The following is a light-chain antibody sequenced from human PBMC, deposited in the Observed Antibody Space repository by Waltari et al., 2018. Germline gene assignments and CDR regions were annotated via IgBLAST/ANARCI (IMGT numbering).Light chain of an antibody. V-gene: IGKV3-11*01. CDR1: QYVRTF. J-gene: IGKJ4*01. Sequence: PGQKATLSCRASQYVRTFLAWYQQRPGQAPRLLMYDASKRATGIPARFSGSGSGTDFTLTISSLEPEDFAVYYCHQRNNWPPTFGGGTRVEIK. CDR3: HQRNNWPPT. CDR2: DAS.